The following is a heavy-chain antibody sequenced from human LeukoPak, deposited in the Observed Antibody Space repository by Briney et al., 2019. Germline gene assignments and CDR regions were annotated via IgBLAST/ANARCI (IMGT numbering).Heavy chain of an antibody. Sequence: ASVNVSCKVSGYTLTELSMHWVRQAPGKGLEWMGGFDPEDGETIYAQKFQGRVTMTEDTSTDTAYMELSSLRSEDTAVYYCATVGIAAAGYWFDPWGQGTLVTVSS. J-gene: IGHJ5*02. CDR1: GYTLTELS. CDR3: ATVGIAAAGYWFDP. D-gene: IGHD6-13*01. CDR2: FDPEDGET. V-gene: IGHV1-24*01.